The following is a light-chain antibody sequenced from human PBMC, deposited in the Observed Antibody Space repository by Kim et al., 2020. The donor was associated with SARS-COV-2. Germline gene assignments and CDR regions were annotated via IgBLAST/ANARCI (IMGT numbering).Light chain of an antibody. V-gene: IGLV6-57*03. Sequence: LTQPHSVSESPGKTVTISCTRSSGSIASNYVQWYQQRPGSAPTTVIYEDNQRPSGVPDRFSGSIDSSSNSASLTISGLKTEDEADYYCQSYDSSNQVLGGGTQLTVL. CDR1: SGSIASNY. CDR3: QSYDSSNQV. CDR2: EDN. J-gene: IGLJ3*02.